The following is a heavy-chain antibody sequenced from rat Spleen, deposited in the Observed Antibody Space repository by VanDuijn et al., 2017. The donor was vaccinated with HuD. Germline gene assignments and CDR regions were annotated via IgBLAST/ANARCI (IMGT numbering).Heavy chain of an antibody. CDR3: AKAGGGSSYFDY. Sequence: MTWMRQAPKKGLEWVATITSGGSNTYYPDSVKGRFTISRDNAKNTLYLQMDSLKSEDTATYYCAKAGGGSSYFDYWGQGVMVTVSS. D-gene: IGHD4-3*01. V-gene: IGHV5-17*01. CDR2: ITSGGSNT. J-gene: IGHJ2*01.